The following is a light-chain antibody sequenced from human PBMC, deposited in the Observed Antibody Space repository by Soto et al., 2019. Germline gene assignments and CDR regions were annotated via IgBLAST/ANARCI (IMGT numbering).Light chain of an antibody. CDR1: QGFGSSY. CDR3: QQYSSSPYT. J-gene: IGKJ2*01. V-gene: IGKV3-20*01. CDR2: GTS. Sequence: ETVLTQSPDTLSLSPGERATLSCRASQGFGSSYSAWYQQKPGQAPRLLIYGTSNRATGIPDRFSGSGSGTDFTLTISRLEPEDFAVYYCQQYSSSPYTFGQGTKLEIK.